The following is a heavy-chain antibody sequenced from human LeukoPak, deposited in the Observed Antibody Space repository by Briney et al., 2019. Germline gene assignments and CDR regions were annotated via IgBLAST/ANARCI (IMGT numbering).Heavy chain of an antibody. V-gene: IGHV4-39*01. Sequence: SETLSLTCTVSGGSISSSSYYWGWIRQPPGKGLEWIGSIYYSGSTYYNPSLKSRVTISVDTSKNQFSLKLSSVTAADTAVYYCVRTIVVVPAARGGYFDYWGQGTLVTVSS. J-gene: IGHJ4*02. CDR2: IYYSGST. CDR1: GGSISSSSYY. CDR3: VRTIVVVPAARGGYFDY. D-gene: IGHD2-2*01.